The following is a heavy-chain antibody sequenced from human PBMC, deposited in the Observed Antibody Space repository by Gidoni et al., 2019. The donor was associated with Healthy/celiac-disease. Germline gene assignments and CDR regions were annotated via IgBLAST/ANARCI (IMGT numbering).Heavy chain of an antibody. J-gene: IGHJ4*02. CDR1: GLFFRSYA. V-gene: IGHV3-23*01. D-gene: IGHD1-7*01. CDR3: AKNSAWNYVHFDY. Sequence: EVQLLESGGGLVQPGGSLRRSCAASGLFFRSYAMSWVRQAPGKGLEWVSDISGSGGSTYYADSVKGRFTISRDNSKNTLYLQMNSLRAEDTALYYCAKNSAWNYVHFDYWGQGTLVTVSS. CDR2: ISGSGGST.